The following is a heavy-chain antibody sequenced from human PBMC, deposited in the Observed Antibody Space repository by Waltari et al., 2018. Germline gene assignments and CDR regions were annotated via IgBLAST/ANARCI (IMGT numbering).Heavy chain of an antibody. CDR1: GFTVSINY. CDR3: ATWTGGSLGAFDN. J-gene: IGHJ3*02. D-gene: IGHD7-27*01. Sequence: EVQLVESGGGLIQPGGSLRLSCEVSGFTVSINYIGWVRQAPGKGREWVSVIYIGGDTYDADAVRGRFTISRDNSKNTLYLQMNSLRVEDTALYYCATWTGGSLGAFDNWGQGTMVTVSS. V-gene: IGHV3-53*01. CDR2: IYIGGDT.